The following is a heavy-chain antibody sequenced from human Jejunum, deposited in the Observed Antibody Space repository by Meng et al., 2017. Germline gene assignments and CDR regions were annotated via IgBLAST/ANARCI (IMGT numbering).Heavy chain of an antibody. J-gene: IGHJ4*02. D-gene: IGHD1-26*01. CDR2: IHHSGST. CDR1: GVSVSSYY. CDR3: ARRIRGGSYLG. Sequence: QVQLQESGPGLVRPSETLSLTCSVSGVSVSSYYWSWIRQPPGKGLEWIGEIHHSGSTNYNPSLESRVTISRDTSKKQFSLRLSSVTAADTAVYYCARRIRGGSYLGWGQGTLVTVSS. V-gene: IGHV4-34*01.